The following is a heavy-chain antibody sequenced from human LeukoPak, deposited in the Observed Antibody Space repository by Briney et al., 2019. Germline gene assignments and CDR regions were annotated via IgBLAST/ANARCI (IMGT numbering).Heavy chain of an antibody. CDR3: ARDPPYCSGSSCNDY. CDR2: IKQDGSEK. CDR1: GFTFSSYW. Sequence: GGSLRLSCAASGFTFSSYWMSWVRQAPGKGLEWVANIKQDGSEKYYVDSVKGRFTISRDNAKNSLYLQMNSLRAEDTAVYYCARDPPYCSGSSCNDYWGQGTLVTVSS. J-gene: IGHJ4*02. D-gene: IGHD2-15*01. V-gene: IGHV3-7*03.